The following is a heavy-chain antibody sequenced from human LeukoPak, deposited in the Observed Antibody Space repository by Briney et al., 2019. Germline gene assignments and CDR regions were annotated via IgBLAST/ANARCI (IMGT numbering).Heavy chain of an antibody. CDR3: ARVGPVVTIPPLDY. J-gene: IGHJ4*02. Sequence: ASVKVSCKASGYTFTGYYIHWVRQAPGQGLEWMGWINPNSGVTNFAQKFQGRVTMTRDASISTAYMELSRLRSDDTAVYYCARVGPVVTIPPLDYWGQGTLVTVSS. D-gene: IGHD3-3*01. V-gene: IGHV1-2*02. CDR2: INPNSGVT. CDR1: GYTFTGYY.